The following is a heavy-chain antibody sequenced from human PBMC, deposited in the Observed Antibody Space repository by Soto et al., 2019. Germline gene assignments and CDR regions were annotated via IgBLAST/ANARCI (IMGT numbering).Heavy chain of an antibody. V-gene: IGHV1-18*01. CDR2: ISAYNGNT. CDR3: ARENGVYSYHYGMDV. CDR1: GYTFTRYG. D-gene: IGHD2-8*01. J-gene: IGHJ6*02. Sequence: ASVKVSCKASGYTFTRYGISWVRQAPGQGLEWMGWISAYNGNTNYAQKLQGRVTMTTDISTSTAYMELRSLRSDDTAVYYCARENGVYSYHYGMDVWGQGTTVTVSS.